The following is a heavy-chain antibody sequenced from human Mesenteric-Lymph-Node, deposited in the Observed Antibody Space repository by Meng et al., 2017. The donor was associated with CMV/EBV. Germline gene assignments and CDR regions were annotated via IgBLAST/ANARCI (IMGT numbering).Heavy chain of an antibody. CDR1: GYTFTSYD. CDR3: ARVTLTDGMDV. V-gene: IGHV1-8*01. CDR2: MNSNSGNT. Sequence: ASVKVSCKASGYTFTSYDINWVRQATGRGLEWMGWMNSNSGNTGYAQNFRGRLTMTRNTSISTAYMELSSLRSEDTAVYYCARVTLTDGMDVWGQGTTVTVSS. J-gene: IGHJ6*02.